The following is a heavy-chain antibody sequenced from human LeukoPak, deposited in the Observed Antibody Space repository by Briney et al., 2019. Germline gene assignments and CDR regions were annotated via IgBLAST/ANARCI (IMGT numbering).Heavy chain of an antibody. V-gene: IGHV4-39*07. CDR3: ARDYDSSGYCFDY. CDR1: GGSISSSSYY. D-gene: IGHD3-22*01. CDR2: IYYSGST. Sequence: HPPETLSLTCTVSGGSISSSSYYWGWIRQPPGKGLEWIGSIYYSGSTYYNPSLKSRVTISVDTSKNQFSLKLSSVTAADTAVYYCARDYDSSGYCFDYWGQGTLVTVSS. J-gene: IGHJ4*02.